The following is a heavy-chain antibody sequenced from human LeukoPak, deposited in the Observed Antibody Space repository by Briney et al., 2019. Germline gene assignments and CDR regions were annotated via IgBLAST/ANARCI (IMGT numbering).Heavy chain of an antibody. CDR1: GFTFSSYA. Sequence: PGGSLRLSCSASGFTFSSYAMHWVRQAPGKGLEYVSAISTNGGSTYYADSVKGRFTISRDNSKNTLYLQMNSLRAEDTAVYYCARDMFSVGFGPNDAFDIWGQGTMVTVSS. CDR3: ARDMFSVGFGPNDAFDI. J-gene: IGHJ3*02. CDR2: ISTNGGST. V-gene: IGHV3-64*04. D-gene: IGHD3-10*01.